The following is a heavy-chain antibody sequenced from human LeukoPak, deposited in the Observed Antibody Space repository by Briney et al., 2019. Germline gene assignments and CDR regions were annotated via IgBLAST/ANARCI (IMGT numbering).Heavy chain of an antibody. CDR2: INSDGSST. D-gene: IGHD3-22*01. CDR1: GFTFSSYW. V-gene: IGHV3-74*01. Sequence: GGSLRLSCAASGFTFSSYWMHWVRQAPGRGLVWVSRINSDGSSTSYADSVKGRFTISRDNAKNTLYLQMNSLRAEDTAVYYCARDSSGYFHWFDPWGQGTLVTVSS. CDR3: ARDSSGYFHWFDP. J-gene: IGHJ5*02.